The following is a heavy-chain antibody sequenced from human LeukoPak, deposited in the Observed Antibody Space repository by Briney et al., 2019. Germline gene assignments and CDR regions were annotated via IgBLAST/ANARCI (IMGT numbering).Heavy chain of an antibody. D-gene: IGHD6-19*01. Sequence: SETLSLTCAVYGGSFSGYYWSWIRQPPGKGLEWIGEINHSGSTNYSPSLKSRVTISVDTSKNQFSLKLSSVTAADTAVYYCARRRWLVPMPYYFDYWGQGTLVTVSS. CDR3: ARRRWLVPMPYYFDY. J-gene: IGHJ4*02. V-gene: IGHV4-34*01. CDR1: GGSFSGYY. CDR2: INHSGST.